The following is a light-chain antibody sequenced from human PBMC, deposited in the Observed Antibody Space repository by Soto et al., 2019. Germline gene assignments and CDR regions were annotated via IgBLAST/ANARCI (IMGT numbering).Light chain of an antibody. CDR2: EAS. V-gene: IGKV1-5*03. J-gene: IGKJ1*01. CDR1: QSINTC. CDR3: QQCKNCPWT. Sequence: DIEMTQSTSTLSSSVGDRATITCRASQSINTCLAWYQQKAGQAPHLLIYEASTLDNGVPSRFSGSGSGTEFTLTISSLQPDDFATYCCQQCKNCPWTFGQGTTVDIK.